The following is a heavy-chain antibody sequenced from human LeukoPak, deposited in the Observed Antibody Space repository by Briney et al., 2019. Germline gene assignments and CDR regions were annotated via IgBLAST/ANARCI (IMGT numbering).Heavy chain of an antibody. V-gene: IGHV1-46*01. CDR2: INPSGGST. CDR3: ATVPSGSNWADYYYYYMDV. CDR1: GYTFTSYY. Sequence: ASVKVSCKASGYTFTSYYMHWVRQAPGQGLEWMGIINPSGGSTSYAQKFQGRVTMTEDTSTDTAYMEPSSLRSEDTAVYYCATVPSGSNWADYYYYYMDVWGKGTTVTVSS. J-gene: IGHJ6*03. D-gene: IGHD1-26*01.